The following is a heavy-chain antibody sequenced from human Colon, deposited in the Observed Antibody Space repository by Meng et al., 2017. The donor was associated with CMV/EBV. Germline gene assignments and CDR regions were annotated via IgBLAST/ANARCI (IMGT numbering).Heavy chain of an antibody. Sequence: VHRLDAGEAGVQPGVSLSLSLAASGVTFSSSGLPGVRQGPGKGLEWVAFIRYDGINTYYADSLRGRLTISRDNSKNTLYLQMDSLTTEDTSVYYCAKDSTSNWNGAYYFDYWGQGTLVTVSS. D-gene: IGHD1-20*01. J-gene: IGHJ4*02. CDR3: AKDSTSNWNGAYYFDY. CDR2: IRYDGINT. V-gene: IGHV3-30*02. CDR1: GVTFSSSG.